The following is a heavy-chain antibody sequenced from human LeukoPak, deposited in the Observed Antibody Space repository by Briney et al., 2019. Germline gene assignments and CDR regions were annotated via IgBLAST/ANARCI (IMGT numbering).Heavy chain of an antibody. Sequence: PSETLSLTCAVYGGSFSGYYWSWIRQPPGKGLEWIGEINHSGSTNYNPSLKSRVTISVDKNQFSLKLSSVTAADTAVYYCARGTTPGYSGHGGALDAFDIWGLGTVVTVSS. CDR3: ARGTTPGYSGHGGALDAFDI. V-gene: IGHV4-34*01. J-gene: IGHJ3*02. CDR1: GGSFSGYY. CDR2: INHSGST. D-gene: IGHD5-12*01.